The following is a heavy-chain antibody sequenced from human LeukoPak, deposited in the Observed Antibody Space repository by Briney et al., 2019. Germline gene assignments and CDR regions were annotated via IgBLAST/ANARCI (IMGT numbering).Heavy chain of an antibody. CDR3: ASLRLGELSAVDY. D-gene: IGHD3-16*02. J-gene: IGHJ4*02. CDR1: GITFSNTW. Sequence: GGSLRLSCEASGITFSNTWMSWVRQAPGKGLEWVSAISGSGGSTYYADSVKGRFTISRDNSKNTLYLQMNSLRAEDTAVYYCASLRLGELSAVDYWGQGTLVTVSS. V-gene: IGHV3-23*01. CDR2: ISGSGGST.